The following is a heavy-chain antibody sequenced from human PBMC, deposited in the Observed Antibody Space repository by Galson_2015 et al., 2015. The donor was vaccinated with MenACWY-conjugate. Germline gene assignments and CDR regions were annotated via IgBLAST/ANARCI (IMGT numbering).Heavy chain of an antibody. CDR1: GLTFSSYW. Sequence: SLRLSCAASGLTFSSYWMSWVRQAPGKGLEWVAHINQDGSEKYYVDSVEGRFTISRDNAKNSLYLQMNSLRAEDTAVFYCARHPSSSFDCRGQGTLVTVSS. D-gene: IGHD6-6*01. CDR3: ARHPSSSFDC. J-gene: IGHJ4*02. V-gene: IGHV3-7*03. CDR2: INQDGSEK.